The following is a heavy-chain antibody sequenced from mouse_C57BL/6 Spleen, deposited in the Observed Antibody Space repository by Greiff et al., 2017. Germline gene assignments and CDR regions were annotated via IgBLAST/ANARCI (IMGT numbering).Heavy chain of an antibody. Sequence: VQLQQPGAELVKPGASVKMSCKASGYTFTSYWITWVKQRPGQGLEWIGDIYPGSGSTNYNEKFKSKATLTVDTSSSTAYMQLSSLTSEDSAVYDCARDDDGYSYYFDYWGQGTTLTVSS. CDR1: GYTFTSYW. CDR2: IYPGSGST. J-gene: IGHJ2*01. D-gene: IGHD2-3*01. CDR3: ARDDDGYSYYFDY. V-gene: IGHV1-55*01.